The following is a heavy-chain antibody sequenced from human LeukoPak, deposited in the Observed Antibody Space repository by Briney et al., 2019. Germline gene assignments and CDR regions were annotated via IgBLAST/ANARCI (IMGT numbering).Heavy chain of an antibody. J-gene: IGHJ4*02. CDR2: INPSGSA. Sequence: SETLSLTCAVYGESFSGYYWSWIRQSPEKGLEWVGQINPSGSATYNPSLKSRVTISLHTSQNQFSLNLSSVTAADTAVYYCARAMSPTRYSGGWYYFDYWAQGTLVTVSS. V-gene: IGHV4-34*01. D-gene: IGHD6-19*01. CDR1: GESFSGYY. CDR3: ARAMSPTRYSGGWYYFDY.